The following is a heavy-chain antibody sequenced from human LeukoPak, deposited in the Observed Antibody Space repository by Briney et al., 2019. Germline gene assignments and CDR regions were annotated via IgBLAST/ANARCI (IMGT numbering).Heavy chain of an antibody. J-gene: IGHJ6*02. CDR1: GFTFSSYG. CDR2: IWYDGSNK. CDR3: ARDGIVVVPAAPEYYYYGMDV. D-gene: IGHD2-2*01. Sequence: GGSLRLSCAASGFTFSSYGMHWVRQAPGKGLEWVAVIWYDGSNKYYADSVKGRFTISRDNSKNTLYLQMNSLRAEDTAVYYCARDGIVVVPAAPEYYYYGMDVWGQGTTVTVSS. V-gene: IGHV3-33*01.